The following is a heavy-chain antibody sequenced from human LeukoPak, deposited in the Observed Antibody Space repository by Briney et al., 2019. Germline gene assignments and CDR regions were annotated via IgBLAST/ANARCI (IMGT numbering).Heavy chain of an antibody. CDR2: ISYDGSNK. CDR3: ARDSGYSSSWPAAGDY. D-gene: IGHD6-13*01. V-gene: IGHV3-30*01. Sequence: GGSLRLSCAASGFNFSSYAMHWVRQAPGKGLEWVAVISYDGSNKYYADSVKGRFTISRDNSKNTLYLQMNSLRAEDTAVYYCARDSGYSSSWPAAGDYWGQGTLVTVSS. J-gene: IGHJ4*02. CDR1: GFNFSSYA.